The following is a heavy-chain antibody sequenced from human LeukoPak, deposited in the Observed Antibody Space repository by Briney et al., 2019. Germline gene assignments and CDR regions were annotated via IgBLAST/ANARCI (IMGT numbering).Heavy chain of an antibody. V-gene: IGHV4-59*12. D-gene: IGHD2-15*01. CDR3: ARDASVVAAAYFDY. Sequence: SETLSLTCTVSGGSISSYYWTWIRQPPGKGLEWIGYIYYSGSTNYNPSLKSRVTISVDTSKNQFSLKLSSVTAADTAVYYCARDASVVAAAYFDYWGQGTLVTVSS. CDR1: GGSISSYY. CDR2: IYYSGST. J-gene: IGHJ4*02.